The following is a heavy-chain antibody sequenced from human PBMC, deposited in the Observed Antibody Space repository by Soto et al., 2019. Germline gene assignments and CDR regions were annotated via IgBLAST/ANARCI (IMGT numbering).Heavy chain of an antibody. V-gene: IGHV4-59*08. D-gene: IGHD6-19*01. Sequence: QVQLQESGPGLVKPSETLSLTCTVSGGSINSYYWSWIRQPPGQGLEWIGYIYFTGSTNYNPSLKGRVTISVDTSKNQFSLKLSSVTAADTAIYYCATSRTSGWYDGLGSWGQGTLVTVSS. CDR2: IYFTGST. J-gene: IGHJ5*01. CDR3: ATSRTSGWYDGLGS. CDR1: GGSINSYY.